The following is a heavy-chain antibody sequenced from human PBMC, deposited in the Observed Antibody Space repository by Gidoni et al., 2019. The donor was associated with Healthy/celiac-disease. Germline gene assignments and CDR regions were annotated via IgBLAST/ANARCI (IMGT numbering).Heavy chain of an antibody. Sequence: QVQLVESGGGVVQTGRSLRLSCAASGFTFSSYGMHWVRQSTVKGLDWVAVIWYEGSNKYYADSVKGRFTISRDNSKNTLYLQMNSLRAEDTAVYYCARESRGGIVGANPPGGCDYWGQGTLVTVSS. D-gene: IGHD1-26*01. CDR1: GFTFSSYG. CDR3: ARESRGGIVGANPPGGCDY. V-gene: IGHV3-33*01. CDR2: IWYEGSNK. J-gene: IGHJ4*02.